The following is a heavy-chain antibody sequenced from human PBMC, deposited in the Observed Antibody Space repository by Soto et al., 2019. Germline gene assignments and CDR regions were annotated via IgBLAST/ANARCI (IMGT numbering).Heavy chain of an antibody. V-gene: IGHV1-46*03. CDR3: ATTRITIFGVAYYYYYMDV. CDR1: GYTFTSYY. D-gene: IGHD3-3*01. CDR2: INPSGGST. Sequence: QVQLVQSGAEVKKPGASVKVSCKASGYTFTSYYMHWVRQAPGQGLEWMGIINPSGGSTSYAQKFQGRVTMTRDTSTSTVYMELSSLRSEDTAVYYCATTRITIFGVAYYYYYMDVWGKGTTVTVSS. J-gene: IGHJ6*03.